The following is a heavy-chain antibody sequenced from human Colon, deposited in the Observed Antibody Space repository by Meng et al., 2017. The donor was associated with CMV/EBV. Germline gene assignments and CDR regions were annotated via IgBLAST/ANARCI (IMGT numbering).Heavy chain of an antibody. CDR2: IFSNDDK. CDR3: ARTLSDYYDFWSGYRKSGGGLVDY. CDR1: GFSLSNARMG. J-gene: IGHJ4*02. D-gene: IGHD3-3*01. V-gene: IGHV2-26*01. Sequence: SGPTLVKPTETLTLTCTVSGFSLSNARMGVSWIRQPPGKALEWLAHIFSNDDKSYSTSLKSRLTISKDTSKSQVVLTMTNMDPVDTATYYCARTLSDYYDFWSGYRKSGGGLVDYWGQGTLVTVSS.